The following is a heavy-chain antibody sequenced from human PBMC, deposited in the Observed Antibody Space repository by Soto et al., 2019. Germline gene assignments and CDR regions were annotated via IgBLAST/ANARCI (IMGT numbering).Heavy chain of an antibody. CDR2: IFSNDEK. CDR3: ERTLVANLPAQNYFDYGMDV. V-gene: IGHV2-26*01. D-gene: IGHD2-8*02. J-gene: IGHJ6*02. CDR1: GFSLSNTRMG. Sequence: QVTLKESGPVLVKPTETLTLTCTVSGFSLSNTRMGVSWIRQPPGKALEWLAHIFSNDEKSYSTSLKSRLTISKDTSKSQVVLTMTNMDPVDSATYYCERTLVANLPAQNYFDYGMDVWGQGTTVTVSS.